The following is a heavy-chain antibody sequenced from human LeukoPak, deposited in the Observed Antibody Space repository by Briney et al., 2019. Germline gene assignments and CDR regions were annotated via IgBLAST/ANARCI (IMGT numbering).Heavy chain of an antibody. Sequence: GGSLRLSCAASGFTFSSYAMHWVRQAPGKGLEWVAVISYDGSNKYYADSVKGRFTISRDNSKNTLYLQMNSLRAEDTAVYYCARALAPRGYSYDLFDYWGQGTLVTVSS. CDR1: GFTFSSYA. V-gene: IGHV3-30*04. CDR2: ISYDGSNK. CDR3: ARALAPRGYSYDLFDY. D-gene: IGHD5-18*01. J-gene: IGHJ4*02.